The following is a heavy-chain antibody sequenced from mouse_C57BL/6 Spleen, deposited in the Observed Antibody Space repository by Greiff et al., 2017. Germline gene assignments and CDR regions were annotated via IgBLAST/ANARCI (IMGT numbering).Heavy chain of an antibody. Sequence: DVQLQESGAELVRPGASVKLSCTASGFNIKDDYMHWVKQRPEQGLEWIGWIDPENGDTEYASKFQGKATITADTSSNTAYLQLSSLTSEDTAVYYCTTDYGNYEAMDYWGQGTSVTVSS. J-gene: IGHJ4*01. CDR3: TTDYGNYEAMDY. D-gene: IGHD2-1*01. CDR2: IDPENGDT. CDR1: GFNIKDDY. V-gene: IGHV14-4*01.